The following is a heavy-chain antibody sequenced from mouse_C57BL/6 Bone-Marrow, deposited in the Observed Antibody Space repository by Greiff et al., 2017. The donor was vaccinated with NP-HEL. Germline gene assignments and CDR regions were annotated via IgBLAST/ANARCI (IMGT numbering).Heavy chain of an antibody. Sequence: EVHLVESGPGLAKPSQTLSLTCSVTGYSITSDYWNWIRKFPGNKLEYMGYISYSGSTYYNPSLKSRISITRDTSKNQYYLQLNSVTTEDTATYYCARRIYYGSRGWYFDVWGTGTTVTVSS. V-gene: IGHV3-8*01. D-gene: IGHD1-1*01. CDR1: GYSITSDY. CDR2: ISYSGST. J-gene: IGHJ1*03. CDR3: ARRIYYGSRGWYFDV.